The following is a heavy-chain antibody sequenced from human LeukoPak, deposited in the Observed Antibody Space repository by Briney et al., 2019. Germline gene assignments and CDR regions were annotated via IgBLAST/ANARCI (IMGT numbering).Heavy chain of an antibody. J-gene: IGHJ4*02. V-gene: IGHV3-23*01. CDR3: AKPNYYDSSGYVYYFDY. Sequence: GGSLRLSCAASGFTVSFYAMSWVRQAPGKGLEWVSVIAGGGSSTYYADSVKGRFTISRDNAKNTLYLQMNSLRPEDTALYYCAKPNYYDSSGYVYYFDYWGQGTLVTVSS. CDR2: IAGGGSST. D-gene: IGHD3-22*01. CDR1: GFTVSFYA.